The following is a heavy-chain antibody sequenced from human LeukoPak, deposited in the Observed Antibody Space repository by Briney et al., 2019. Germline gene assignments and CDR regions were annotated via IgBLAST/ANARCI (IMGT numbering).Heavy chain of an antibody. CDR1: GGTFSSYA. D-gene: IGHD3-22*01. CDR2: IIPIFGTA. V-gene: IGHV1-69*13. J-gene: IGHJ4*02. Sequence: VASVKVSCKASGGTFSSYAISWVRQAPGQGLEWMGGIIPIFGTASYAQKFQGRVTITADESTSTAYMELSSLRSEDTAVYYCARDPARKYYYDSTTHYFDYWGQGTLVTVSS. CDR3: ARDPARKYYYDSTTHYFDY.